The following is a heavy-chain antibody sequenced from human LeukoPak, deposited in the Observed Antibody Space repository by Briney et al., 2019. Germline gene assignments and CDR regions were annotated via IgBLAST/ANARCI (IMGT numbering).Heavy chain of an antibody. V-gene: IGHV4-34*01. CDR3: ARCVGATLPWFDP. Sequence: SETPSLTCAVYGGSFSGYYWSWIRQPPGKGLEWIGEINHSGSTNYNPSLKSRVTISVDTSKNQFSLKLSSVTAADTAVYYCARCVGATLPWFDPWGQGTLVTVSS. D-gene: IGHD1-26*01. CDR2: INHSGST. CDR1: GGSFSGYY. J-gene: IGHJ5*02.